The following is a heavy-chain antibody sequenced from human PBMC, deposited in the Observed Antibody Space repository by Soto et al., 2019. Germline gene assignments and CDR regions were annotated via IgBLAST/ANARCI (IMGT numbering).Heavy chain of an antibody. D-gene: IGHD6-13*01. CDR3: ARVVNRIAAAGDY. Sequence: QVQLVQSGAEVKKPGSSVKVSCKASGGTFSSYAISWVRQAPGQGLESMGGVIPIFGTANYAQKFQGRVTITADESTSTAYMELSSLRSEDTAVYYCARVVNRIAAAGDYWGQGTLVTVSS. CDR1: GGTFSSYA. V-gene: IGHV1-69*01. J-gene: IGHJ4*02. CDR2: VIPIFGTA.